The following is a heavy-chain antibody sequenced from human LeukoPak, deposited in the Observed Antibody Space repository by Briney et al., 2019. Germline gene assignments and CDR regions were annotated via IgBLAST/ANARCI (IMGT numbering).Heavy chain of an antibody. CDR3: AKDLTYYYDSSGYYSDAFDT. V-gene: IGHV3-73*01. D-gene: IGHD3-22*01. J-gene: IGHJ3*02. CDR2: IRSKASSYAT. CDR1: GFTFSGSA. Sequence: GGSLRLSCAASGFTFSGSAMHWVRQASGKGLEWVGRIRSKASSYATAYAASVKGRFTISRDDSKNTLYLQMNSLSAEDTAVYYCAKDLTYYYDSSGYYSDAFDTWGQGTMVTVSS.